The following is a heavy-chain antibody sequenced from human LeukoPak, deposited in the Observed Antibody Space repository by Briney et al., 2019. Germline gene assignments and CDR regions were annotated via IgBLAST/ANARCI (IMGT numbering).Heavy chain of an antibody. CDR1: GGSISSSSYY. Sequence: SETLSLTCTVSGGSISSSSYYWGWIRQPPGKGLEWIGSIYHSGSTYYNPSLKSRVTISVDTSKNQFSLKLSSVTAADTAVYYCARFSYYDSSGYYYGYYFDYWGQGTLVTVSS. J-gene: IGHJ4*02. D-gene: IGHD3-22*01. CDR3: ARFSYYDSSGYYYGYYFDY. CDR2: IYHSGST. V-gene: IGHV4-39*07.